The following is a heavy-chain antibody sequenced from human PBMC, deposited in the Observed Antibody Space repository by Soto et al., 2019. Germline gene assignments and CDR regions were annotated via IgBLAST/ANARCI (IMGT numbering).Heavy chain of an antibody. D-gene: IGHD6-13*01. V-gene: IGHV3-33*01. CDR3: ARGLMGIAAAGTMLDY. Sequence: GGSLRLSCAASGFTFSSYGMHWVRQAPGKGLEWVAVIWYDGSNKYYADSVKGRFTISRDNSKNTLYLQMNSLRAEDTAVYYCARGLMGIAAAGTMLDYWGQGTLVTVSS. CDR1: GFTFSSYG. CDR2: IWYDGSNK. J-gene: IGHJ4*02.